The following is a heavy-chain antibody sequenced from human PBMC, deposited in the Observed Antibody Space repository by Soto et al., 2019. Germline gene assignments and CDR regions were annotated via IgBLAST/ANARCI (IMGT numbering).Heavy chain of an antibody. CDR3: ARGDYCQYDAYNWFDP. J-gene: IGHJ5*02. Sequence: QVRLQQWGAGLVMHSETLSLTCAVYGGSINNYCWSWIRQSTGKGLRRIGDICTGGRTNHKPSLKREVTIEMEESKNQFSLRLTSVTVADTAVYYCARGDYCQYDAYNWFDPWGQGNLVTV. D-gene: IGHD2-15*01. V-gene: IGHV4-59*10. CDR2: ICTGGRT. CDR1: GGSINNYC.